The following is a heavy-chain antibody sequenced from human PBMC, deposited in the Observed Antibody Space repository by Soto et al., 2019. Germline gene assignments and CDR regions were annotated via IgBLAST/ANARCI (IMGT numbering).Heavy chain of an antibody. Sequence: GGSLRLSCVASGFTLSNYGMHWVRQAPGKGLEWIALIWYEGTTKYSTESMKGRFSISRDQSKSTLYLQVNSLRAEDMATYYCARDVGSSGSSRWFDTWGQGTLVTVSS. CDR2: IWYEGTTK. V-gene: IGHV3-33*01. J-gene: IGHJ5*02. D-gene: IGHD3-10*01. CDR1: GFTLSNYG. CDR3: ARDVGSSGSSRWFDT.